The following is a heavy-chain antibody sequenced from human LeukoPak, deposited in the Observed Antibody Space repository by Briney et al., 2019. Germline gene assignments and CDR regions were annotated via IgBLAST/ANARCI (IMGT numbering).Heavy chain of an antibody. CDR3: AKDSLGYCSGGSCFRPLDY. D-gene: IGHD2-15*01. J-gene: IGHJ4*02. CDR1: GFTLDDYA. V-gene: IGHV3-43*02. CDR2: ISGDGGST. Sequence: PGGSLRLSCAASGFTLDDYAMHWVRQAPGKGLEWVSLISGDGGSTYYADSVKGRFTISRDNSKNSLYLQMNSLRTEDAALYYCAKDSLGYCSGGSCFRPLDYWGQGTLVTVSS.